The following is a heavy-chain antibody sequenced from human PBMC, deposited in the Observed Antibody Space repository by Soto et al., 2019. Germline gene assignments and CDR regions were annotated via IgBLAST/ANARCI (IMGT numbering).Heavy chain of an antibody. D-gene: IGHD3-3*01. Sequence: ASVKVSCKASGYTFTSYGISWVRQAPGQGLEWMGWISAYNGNTNYAQKLQGRVTMTTDTSTSTAYMELRSLRSDDTAVYYCARCLAKKIFGVTRNYYHYYGMDVWGQGTTVTVSS. CDR2: ISAYNGNT. CDR1: GYTFTSYG. V-gene: IGHV1-18*04. J-gene: IGHJ6*02. CDR3: ARCLAKKIFGVTRNYYHYYGMDV.